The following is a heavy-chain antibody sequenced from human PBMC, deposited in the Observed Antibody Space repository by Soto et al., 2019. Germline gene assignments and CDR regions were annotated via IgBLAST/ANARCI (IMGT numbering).Heavy chain of an antibody. CDR3: ARDSDPRMGRAGLLDDFDY. CDR1: GFTFSNFA. V-gene: IGHV3-30-3*01. J-gene: IGHJ4*02. D-gene: IGHD3-10*01. CDR2: ISYDGNTD. Sequence: QVQLVESGGGVGQPGKSLTLSCAASGFTFSNFAMHWVRQAPGQGLEWVAVISYDGNTDYYSESVQGRFTISRDDSKETIYLQSNNLRSEDTAVYYCARDSDPRMGRAGLLDDFDYWGQGARVTVSS.